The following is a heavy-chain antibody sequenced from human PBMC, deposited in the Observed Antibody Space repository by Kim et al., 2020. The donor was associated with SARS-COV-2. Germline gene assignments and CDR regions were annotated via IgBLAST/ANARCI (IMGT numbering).Heavy chain of an antibody. J-gene: IGHJ5*02. V-gene: IGHV5-51*01. Sequence: GESLKISCQASGYSLTNYWIGWVRQMPGQGLEWMGIIYPGDSSIRYSPSFQGQVTMSVDKSINTAYLQWSGLEASDTAMYYCTRRPYCSDTVCYGGPFYDRRGQGTLVTVSS. CDR2: IYPGDSSI. CDR3: TRRPYCSDTVCYGGPFYDR. D-gene: IGHD2-15*01. CDR1: GYSLTNYW.